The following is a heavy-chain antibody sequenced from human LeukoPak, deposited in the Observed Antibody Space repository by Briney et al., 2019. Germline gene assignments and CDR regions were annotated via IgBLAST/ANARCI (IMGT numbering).Heavy chain of an antibody. CDR1: GFTFSDYY. V-gene: IGHV3-11*01. D-gene: IGHD5-24*01. CDR3: ARGTNYDAFDI. Sequence: PGGSLRLSCAASGFTFSDYYMSWIRQAPGEGLEWFSYISIGDSTMYYADSVKGRFTISRDNGKNSLYLQMNSLRAEDTAVYYCARGTNYDAFDIWGQGTMVTVSS. CDR2: ISIGDSTM. J-gene: IGHJ3*02.